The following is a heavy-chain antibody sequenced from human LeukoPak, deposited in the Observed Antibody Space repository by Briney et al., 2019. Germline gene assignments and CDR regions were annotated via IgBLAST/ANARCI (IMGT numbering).Heavy chain of an antibody. D-gene: IGHD6-13*01. V-gene: IGHV1-2*02. J-gene: IGHJ4*02. Sequence: GASVKVSCKASGYTFTGYYIHWVRQAPGQGLEWMGWINPDSGGTNFAQTFQGRVTMTRDTSISTAYMELSRLRSDDTAVYYCARAEGRIAAAGSFDYWGQGTLVTVSS. CDR2: INPDSGGT. CDR3: ARAEGRIAAAGSFDY. CDR1: GYTFTGYY.